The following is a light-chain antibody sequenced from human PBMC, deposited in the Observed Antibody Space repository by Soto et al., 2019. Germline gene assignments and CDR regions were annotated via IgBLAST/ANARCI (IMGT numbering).Light chain of an antibody. J-gene: IGKJ1*01. CDR1: QGIGIY. CDR3: QKYNSAPRT. Sequence: DIQMTQSPSSLSASLGDRVTITCRASQGIGIYLAWYQQKPGKVPKLLIYAASTLQSGVPSRFSGRGSGTDXXXXXXXXXPEDXXXYYCQKYNSAPRTFGQGTRVEI. CDR2: AAS. V-gene: IGKV1-27*01.